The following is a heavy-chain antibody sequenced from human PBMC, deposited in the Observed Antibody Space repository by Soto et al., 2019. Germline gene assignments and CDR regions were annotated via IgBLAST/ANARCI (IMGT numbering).Heavy chain of an antibody. J-gene: IGHJ2*01. CDR2: ISGYNGNI. Sequence: ASVKVSFKASGYTSSIYGISWVRQAPGQGLEWMAWISGYNGNIKYAQKFQGRVTVATDTTTTGAYMELRSLRSDDTAVYYCARDVSGGTYPWFFDLWGR. V-gene: IGHV1-18*04. CDR3: ARDVSGGTYPWFFDL. CDR1: GYTSSIYG. D-gene: IGHD2-15*01.